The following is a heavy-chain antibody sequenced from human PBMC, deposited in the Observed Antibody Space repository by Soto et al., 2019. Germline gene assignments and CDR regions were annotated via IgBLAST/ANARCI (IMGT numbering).Heavy chain of an antibody. CDR2: IYYSGST. D-gene: IGHD2-15*01. Sequence: QLQLQESGPGLVKPSETLSLTCTVSGGSISSSSYYWGWIRQPPGKGLEWIGSIYYSGSTYYNPSLKSRVTISVDTSKNQFSRKLSSVTAADTAVYYCARRKSEGGYCSGGSCKRFDYWGQGTLVTVSS. V-gene: IGHV4-39*01. CDR1: GGSISSSSYY. CDR3: ARRKSEGGYCSGGSCKRFDY. J-gene: IGHJ4*02.